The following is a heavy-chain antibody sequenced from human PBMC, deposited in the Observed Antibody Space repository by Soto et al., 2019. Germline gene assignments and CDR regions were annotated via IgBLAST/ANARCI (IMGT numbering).Heavy chain of an antibody. Sequence: QVQLQQSGAGLLKPSETLSLTCAVYGGSFSGYYWSWIRQPPGMGLEWIGEINHSGSTNYNPSLKSRVTISVDTSKNQFSLKLSSVTAADTAVYYCARTGRFGYWGQGTLVTVSS. CDR1: GGSFSGYY. D-gene: IGHD3-16*01. CDR3: ARTGRFGY. J-gene: IGHJ4*02. CDR2: INHSGST. V-gene: IGHV4-34*01.